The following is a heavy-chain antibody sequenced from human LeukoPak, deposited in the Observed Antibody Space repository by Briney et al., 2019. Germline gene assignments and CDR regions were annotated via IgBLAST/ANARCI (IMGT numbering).Heavy chain of an antibody. CDR2: IWYDGSNK. J-gene: IGHJ3*02. D-gene: IGHD6-13*01. CDR1: GFTFSSYG. Sequence: GGSLRLSCAASGFTFSSYGMHWVRQAPGKGLEWVAVIWYDGSNKYYADSVKGRFTISRDNSKNTLYLQMNSLRAEDTAVYYCARGGWGRAAAGMGDAIDIWGQGTMVTVSS. V-gene: IGHV3-33*01. CDR3: ARGGWGRAAAGMGDAIDI.